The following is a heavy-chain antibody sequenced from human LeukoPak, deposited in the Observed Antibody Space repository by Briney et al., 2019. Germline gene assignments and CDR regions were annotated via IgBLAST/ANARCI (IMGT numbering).Heavy chain of an antibody. CDR3: ARLPVIVGAALEYYYYYMDV. V-gene: IGHV4-59*13. J-gene: IGHJ6*03. CDR2: IYYSGDT. Sequence: PSETLSLTCTISGDSISNFYWSWIRQPPGRGLEWIGYIYYSGDTNYNPSLKSRVTISVDTSKTHFSLNLTSVTAADTAVYYCARLPVIVGAALEYYYYYMDVWGQGTTVTVSS. CDR1: GDSISNFY. D-gene: IGHD1-26*01.